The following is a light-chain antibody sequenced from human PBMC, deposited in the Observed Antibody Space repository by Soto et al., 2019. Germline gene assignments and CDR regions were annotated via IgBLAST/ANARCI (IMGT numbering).Light chain of an antibody. J-gene: IGLJ2*01. Sequence: QSVQTQPPSASGTPGQRVTISCSGISSNIGSNYVYWYQQVPGTAPKLLIYDNDQRPSGVPDRFSGSKSGTSASLAISGLRSEDEADYYCAAWDDGLSGPVFGGGTKLTVL. CDR2: DND. CDR1: SSNIGSNY. CDR3: AAWDDGLSGPV. V-gene: IGLV1-47*02.